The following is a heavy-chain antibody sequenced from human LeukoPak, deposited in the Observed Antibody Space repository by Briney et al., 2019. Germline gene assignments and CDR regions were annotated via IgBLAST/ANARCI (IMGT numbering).Heavy chain of an antibody. CDR1: GFTFSSYE. CDR3: ARDSYYYDSSGYYRRAYYFDY. J-gene: IGHJ4*02. Sequence: GGSLRLSCAASGFTFSSYEMNWVRQAPGKGLEWVAFIRYDGSNKYYSDSVKGRFTISRDNSKNTLYLQMNSLRAEDTAVYYCARDSYYYDSSGYYRRAYYFDYWGQGTLVTVSS. V-gene: IGHV3-30*02. D-gene: IGHD3-22*01. CDR2: IRYDGSNK.